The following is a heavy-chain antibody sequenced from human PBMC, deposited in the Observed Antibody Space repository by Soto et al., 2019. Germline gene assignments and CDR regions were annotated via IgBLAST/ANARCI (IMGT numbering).Heavy chain of an antibody. CDR1: GGTFSSYA. Sequence: QVQLVQSGAEVKKPGSSVKVSCKASGGTFSSYAISWVRQAPGQGLEWMGGIIPIFGTANYAQKLQGRVTITADETTSTAYIELSRLRSEDTEVYYCARGGTYGYNEGLNWFDPWGQGTLVTVSS. D-gene: IGHD2-8*01. V-gene: IGHV1-69*01. CDR2: IIPIFGTA. J-gene: IGHJ5*02. CDR3: ARGGTYGYNEGLNWFDP.